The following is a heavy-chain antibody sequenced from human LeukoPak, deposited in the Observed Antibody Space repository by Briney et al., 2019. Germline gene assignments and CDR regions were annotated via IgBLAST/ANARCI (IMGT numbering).Heavy chain of an antibody. J-gene: IGHJ3*02. CDR3: ARDTRKQRSSGYYLMDAFDI. V-gene: IGHV1-69*05. D-gene: IGHD3-22*01. Sequence: SVKVSCKASGGTFRTYAISWVRQAPGQGLEWMGRIIPIFGTTNYAQKFQGRVTIITDESTSTAYMELSRLRSEDTAVYYCARDTRKQRSSGYYLMDAFDIWGQGTMVTVSS. CDR1: GGTFRTYA. CDR2: IIPIFGTT.